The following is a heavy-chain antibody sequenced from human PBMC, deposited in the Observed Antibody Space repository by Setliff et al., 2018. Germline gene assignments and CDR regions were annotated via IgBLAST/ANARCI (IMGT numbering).Heavy chain of an antibody. CDR1: GGSFSGYY. J-gene: IGHJ6*02. CDR2: IYYSGST. D-gene: IGHD6-13*01. CDR3: ARDEDSSSWYGGYYYYGVDV. V-gene: IGHV4-59*01. Sequence: TLSLTCAVYGGSFSGYYWSWIRQPPGKGLEWIGSIYYSGSTNYNPSLKSRVTISVDTSKNQFSLKLSSVTAADTAVYYCARDEDSSSWYGGYYYYGVDVWGQGTTVTVS.